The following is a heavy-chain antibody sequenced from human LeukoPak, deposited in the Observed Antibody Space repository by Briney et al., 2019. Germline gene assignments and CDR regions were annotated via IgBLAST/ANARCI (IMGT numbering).Heavy chain of an antibody. CDR1: GGSISSYY. CDR2: IYTSGST. Sequence: SETLSLTCTVSGGSISSYYWSWIRQPPGKGLEWIGYIYTSGSTNYNPSLKSRVTISVDTSKNQFSLKLSSVTAADTAVYYCARGERNGYYPDFDYWGQGTLVTVSS. J-gene: IGHJ4*02. V-gene: IGHV4-4*09. CDR3: ARGERNGYYPDFDY. D-gene: IGHD3-3*01.